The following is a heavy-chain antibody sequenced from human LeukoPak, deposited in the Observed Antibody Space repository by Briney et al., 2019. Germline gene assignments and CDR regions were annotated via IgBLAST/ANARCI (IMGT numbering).Heavy chain of an antibody. J-gene: IGHJ4*02. CDR2: IYSGGST. Sequence: GGSLRLSCAASGFTFSDYWIHWVRQAPGKGLEWVSVIYSGGSTYYADSVKGRFTISRDNSKNTLYLQMNSLRAEDTAVYYCARVYQGSWFDYWGQGTLVTVSS. D-gene: IGHD6-13*01. CDR3: ARVYQGSWFDY. V-gene: IGHV3-53*01. CDR1: GFTFSDYW.